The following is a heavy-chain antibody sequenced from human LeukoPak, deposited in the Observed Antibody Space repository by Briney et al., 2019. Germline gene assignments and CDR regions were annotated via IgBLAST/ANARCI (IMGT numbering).Heavy chain of an antibody. CDR2: ISSSSSTI. CDR3: ARDLYYGSGSYNYMDV. Sequence: PGRSLRLSCAASGFAFSSYSMNWVRQAPGKGLEWVSYISSSSSTIYYADSVKGRFTISRDNAKNSLYLQMNSLRAEDTAVYYCARDLYYGSGSYNYMDVWGKGTTVTVSS. V-gene: IGHV3-48*01. J-gene: IGHJ6*03. CDR1: GFAFSSYS. D-gene: IGHD3-10*01.